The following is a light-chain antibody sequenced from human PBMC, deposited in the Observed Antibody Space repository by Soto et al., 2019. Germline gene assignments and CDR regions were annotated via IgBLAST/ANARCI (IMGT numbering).Light chain of an antibody. V-gene: IGKV1-5*01. CDR3: QQYYSYPRT. Sequence: EIQLTQSPPTLSASVGDRVTITCRASQPISSWLAWYHQKPGKAPNLLIFDASNLESGVPSRFSGSGSGTEFTLTISSLQPEDFGIYYCQQYYSYPRTFGQGTKVDIK. CDR2: DAS. CDR1: QPISSW. J-gene: IGKJ1*01.